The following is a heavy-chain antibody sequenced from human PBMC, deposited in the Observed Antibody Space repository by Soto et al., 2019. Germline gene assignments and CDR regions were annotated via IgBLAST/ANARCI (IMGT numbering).Heavy chain of an antibody. D-gene: IGHD3-22*01. J-gene: IGHJ4*02. CDR3: ARASYESSTYYLDY. Sequence: QVQLQESGPGLVKPSQTLSLTCTVSGASISSGDYYWTWIRQPPGKGLEWIGSIYYTGNTYYNPSLKSRVTISVDTSNNQFSLKLSSVTAADTAVYYCARASYESSTYYLDYRGQGTLVTVSS. CDR1: GASISSGDYY. V-gene: IGHV4-30-4*01. CDR2: IYYTGNT.